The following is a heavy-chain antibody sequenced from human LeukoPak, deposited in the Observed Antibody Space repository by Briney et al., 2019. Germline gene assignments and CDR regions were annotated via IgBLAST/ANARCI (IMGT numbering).Heavy chain of an antibody. CDR2: ISYDGSNK. V-gene: IGHV3-30*18. J-gene: IGHJ4*02. CDR1: GFTFSSYG. Sequence: GGSLRLSCAASGFTFSSYGMLWVRQAPGKGLEWVAVISYDGSNKYYADSVKGRFTISRDNSKNTLYLQMNSLRAEDTAVYYCAKAATNYGIDYWGQGTLVTVSS. D-gene: IGHD1-26*01. CDR3: AKAATNYGIDY.